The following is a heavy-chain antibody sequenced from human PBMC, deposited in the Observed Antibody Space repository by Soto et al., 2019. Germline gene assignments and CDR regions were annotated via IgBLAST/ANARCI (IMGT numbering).Heavy chain of an antibody. V-gene: IGHV3-30*03. D-gene: IGHD3-3*01. CDR1: GFTFSSYG. Sequence: GGSLRLSCAASGFTFSSYGMHWVRQAPGKGLEWVAVISYDGSNKYYADSVKGRFTISKAKSKNTLYLQMNSLRAEDTAGDYCARAMYYDFWSGYYAGWGQGTLVTVSS. CDR2: ISYDGSNK. J-gene: IGHJ4*02. CDR3: ARAMYYDFWSGYYAG.